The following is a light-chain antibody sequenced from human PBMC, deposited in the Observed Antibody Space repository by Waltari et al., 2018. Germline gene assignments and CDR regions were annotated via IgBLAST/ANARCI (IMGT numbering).Light chain of an antibody. CDR1: QSLVHSDGNTY. Sequence: EVVMTQSPLSLPVTLGQPASIPCRSSQSLVHSDGNTYLSWFHQRPGQSPRRLIYKVSNRESGVPDRFSGSGSDTDFTLQISTVEAEDVGVYYCMQGSHWPPYTFGQGTKLEIK. CDR3: MQGSHWPPYT. J-gene: IGKJ2*01. V-gene: IGKV2-30*02. CDR2: KVS.